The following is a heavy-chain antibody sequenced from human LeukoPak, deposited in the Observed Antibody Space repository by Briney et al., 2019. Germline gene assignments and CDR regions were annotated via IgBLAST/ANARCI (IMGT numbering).Heavy chain of an antibody. CDR1: GFTFSSYS. CDR2: ISSSSSYI. CDR3: ARARSKVLGLPNWFDP. J-gene: IGHJ5*02. V-gene: IGHV3-21*01. Sequence: GGSLRLSCAASGFTFSSYSMNWVRQAPGKGLEWVSSISSSSSYIYYADSVKGRFTISRDNAKNSLYLQMNSLRAEDTAVYYCARARSKVLGLPNWFDPWGQGTLVTVSS. D-gene: IGHD3-16*01.